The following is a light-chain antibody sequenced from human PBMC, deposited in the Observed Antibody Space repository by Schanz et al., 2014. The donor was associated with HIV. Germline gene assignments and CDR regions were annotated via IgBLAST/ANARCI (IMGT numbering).Light chain of an antibody. J-gene: IGKJ1*01. CDR1: QSVSNN. CDR2: GAS. Sequence: EIVMTQSPATLSVSPGERATLSCRASQSVSNNLVWYQQKPGQAPRLLIYGASRRATGIPDRFSGSGSGTDFTLTISRLEPEDFAVYYCQQYGSSPLFGQGTKVEIK. V-gene: IGKV3-20*01. CDR3: QQYGSSPL.